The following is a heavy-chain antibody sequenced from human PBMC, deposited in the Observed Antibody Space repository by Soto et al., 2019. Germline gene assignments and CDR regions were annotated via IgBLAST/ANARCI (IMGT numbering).Heavy chain of an antibody. Sequence: LSLTCIVSGGSITRRSSYWAWIRQPPGKGLEWVGTFYDGNTYHNPSLRSRITIAVDTSKNQFSLKLNSVAAADTAFYYCATTRGLAVGGSFDYWGQGMLVTVSS. J-gene: IGHJ4*02. CDR1: GGSITRRSSY. CDR2: FYDGNT. CDR3: ATTRGLAVGGSFDY. D-gene: IGHD3-10*01. V-gene: IGHV4-39*01.